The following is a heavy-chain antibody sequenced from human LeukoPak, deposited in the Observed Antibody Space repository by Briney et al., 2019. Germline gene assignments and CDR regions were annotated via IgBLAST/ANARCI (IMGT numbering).Heavy chain of an antibody. D-gene: IGHD4-17*01. CDR1: GGSISSYY. J-gene: IGHJ1*01. CDR2: IYYSGST. CDR3: ARGGWNGDSRIGPFQH. Sequence: SETLSLTCTVSGGSISSYYWSWIRQPPGKGLEWIGYIYYSGSTNYNPSLKSRVTISVDTSKNQFSLKLSSVTAADTAVYYCARGGWNGDSRIGPFQHWGQGTLVTVSS. V-gene: IGHV4-59*01.